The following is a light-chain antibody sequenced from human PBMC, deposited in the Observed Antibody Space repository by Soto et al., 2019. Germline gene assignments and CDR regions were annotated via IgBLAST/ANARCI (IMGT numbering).Light chain of an antibody. Sequence: QSALTQPASVSGSPGQSITISCTGTSSDVGGYDYVSWCQQHPGKAPRLMIYDVNNRPSGVSNRFSGSKSGNTASLTISGLQAEDEADYYCNSYSTSSTPLVFGGGTKLTVL. CDR1: SSDVGGYDY. CDR3: NSYSTSSTPLV. V-gene: IGLV2-14*03. J-gene: IGLJ2*01. CDR2: DVN.